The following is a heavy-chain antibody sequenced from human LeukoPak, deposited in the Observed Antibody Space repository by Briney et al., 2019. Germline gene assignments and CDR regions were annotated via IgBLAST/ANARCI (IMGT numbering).Heavy chain of an antibody. CDR1: GFTFSSYW. D-gene: IGHD3-16*01. V-gene: IGHV3-7*03. J-gene: IGHJ6*02. CDR3: ARGGVLKDYYYYGMDV. CDR2: IKQDGSEK. Sequence: GGFLRLSCAASGFTFSSYWMSWVRQAPGKGLGWVANIKQDGSEKYYVDSVKGRFTISRDNAKNSLYLQMNSLRAEDMAVYYCARGGVLKDYYYYGMDVWGQGTTVTVSS.